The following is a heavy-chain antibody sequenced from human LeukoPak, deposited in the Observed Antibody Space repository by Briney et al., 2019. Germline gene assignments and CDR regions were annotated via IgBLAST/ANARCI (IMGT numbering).Heavy chain of an antibody. V-gene: IGHV4-34*01. J-gene: IGHJ6*02. CDR3: AREYSYGHTRYYYYGMDV. D-gene: IGHD5-18*01. CDR1: GASISGYY. Sequence: PSETLSLTCAVYGASISGYYWSWIRQPPGKGLEWIGEINHSGRTHYNSSLESRVTISVDTSENQFSLKLSSVTAADTAVYYCAREYSYGHTRYYYYGMDVWGQGTTVTVSS. CDR2: INHSGRT.